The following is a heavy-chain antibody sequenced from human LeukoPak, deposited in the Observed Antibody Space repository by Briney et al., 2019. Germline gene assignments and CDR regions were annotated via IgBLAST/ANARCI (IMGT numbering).Heavy chain of an antibody. J-gene: IGHJ4*02. CDR2: IYFRGTT. Sequence: SETLCLTCTVSGGSISSYYWSWIRQPPGKGLEWIGYIYFRGTTNYHPSIKSRVTISVDTSKNQFSLKLTSVTTADTAVYYCARSPGAPFDYWGQGSLVTVSS. D-gene: IGHD7-27*01. CDR1: GGSISSYY. V-gene: IGHV4-59*01. CDR3: ARSPGAPFDY.